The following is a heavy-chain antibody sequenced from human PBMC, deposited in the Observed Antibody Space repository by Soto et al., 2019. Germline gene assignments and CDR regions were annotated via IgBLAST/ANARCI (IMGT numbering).Heavy chain of an antibody. D-gene: IGHD3-22*01. CDR3: ARELVVGPAEYFHH. J-gene: IGHJ1*01. CDR2: INQEGSEK. Sequence: EVQLVESGGGLVQPGGSLRLSCAASGFTFSSYWMSWVRQAPGKGLEWVANINQEGSEKYYVDSVKGRFTISRDNAKNSLYLQMSSLGAEDTAVYYCARELVVGPAEYFHHWGQGTLVPVSS. CDR1: GFTFSSYW. V-gene: IGHV3-7*01.